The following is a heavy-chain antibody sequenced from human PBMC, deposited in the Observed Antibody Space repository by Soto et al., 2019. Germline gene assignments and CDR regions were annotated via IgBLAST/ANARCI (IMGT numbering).Heavy chain of an antibody. J-gene: IGHJ3*02. Sequence: GGSLRLSCAASGFTFSSYALTWVRQAPGKGLEWVSSISVSGVDTYYADFVKGRFTISRDTSKNTLYLQMNSLRAEDTAVYFCGIRSGTFYVGAFDIWGPGTMVTGSS. CDR3: GIRSGTFYVGAFDI. CDR1: GFTFSSYA. D-gene: IGHD1-26*01. V-gene: IGHV3-23*01. CDR2: ISVSGVDT.